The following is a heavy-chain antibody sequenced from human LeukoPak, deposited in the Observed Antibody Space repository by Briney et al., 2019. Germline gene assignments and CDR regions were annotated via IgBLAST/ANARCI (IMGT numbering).Heavy chain of an antibody. CDR3: ARDLGYYYYMDV. Sequence: GGSLRLSCAASGFTFSTYVMTWVRQAPGKGLEWVSSISTGGGYTYYADSVKGRLTISRDNSKNALYLQMNSLRAEDTAVYYCARDLGYYYYMDVWGKGTTVTVSS. CDR2: ISTGGGYT. V-gene: IGHV3-23*01. J-gene: IGHJ6*03. D-gene: IGHD7-27*01. CDR1: GFTFSTYV.